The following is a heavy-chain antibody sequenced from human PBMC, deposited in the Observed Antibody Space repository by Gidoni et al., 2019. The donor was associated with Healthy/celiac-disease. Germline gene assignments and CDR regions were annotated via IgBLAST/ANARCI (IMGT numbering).Heavy chain of an antibody. J-gene: IGHJ4*02. V-gene: IGHV3-30-3*01. CDR1: GFPFSSYA. Sequence: QVHLVESGGGVVQPGRSLRLSCAASGFPFSSYAMHWVRQAPGKGLEWVAVISYDGSNKYYADSVKGRFTISRDNSKNTLYLQMNSLRAEDTAVYYCARGRDYGDYDYVDYWGQGTLVTVSS. CDR2: ISYDGSNK. CDR3: ARGRDYGDYDYVDY. D-gene: IGHD4-17*01.